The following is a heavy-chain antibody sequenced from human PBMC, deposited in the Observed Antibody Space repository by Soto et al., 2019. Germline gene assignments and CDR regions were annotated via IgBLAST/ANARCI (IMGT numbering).Heavy chain of an antibody. CDR1: GFSLSTSGVG. V-gene: IGHV2-5*02. Sequence: QITLKESGPTLVKPTQTLTLTCTFSGFSLSTSGVGVGWIRQPPGKALEWLALIYWDDDKRYSPSLKSRLTNTTDTSKNQVVLTMTNMDPVDTATYYCAHSNLNVDILATSSFGYGGQGTLVTVSS. J-gene: IGHJ4*02. D-gene: IGHD5-12*01. CDR3: AHSNLNVDILATSSFGY. CDR2: IYWDDDK.